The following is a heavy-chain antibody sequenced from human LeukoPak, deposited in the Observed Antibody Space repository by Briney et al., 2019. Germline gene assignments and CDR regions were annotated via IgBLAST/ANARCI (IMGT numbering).Heavy chain of an antibody. CDR1: GYTFTSYG. J-gene: IGHJ3*02. CDR2: ISAYNGNT. CDR3: AKTRIQLWLDAFDI. D-gene: IGHD5-18*01. Sequence: ASVKVSCKASGYTFTSYGISWVRQAPGQGLEWMGWISAYNGNTNYAQKLQGRVTMTTDTSTSTAYMELRSLRSDDTAVYYCAKTRIQLWLDAFDIWGQGTMVTVSS. V-gene: IGHV1-18*01.